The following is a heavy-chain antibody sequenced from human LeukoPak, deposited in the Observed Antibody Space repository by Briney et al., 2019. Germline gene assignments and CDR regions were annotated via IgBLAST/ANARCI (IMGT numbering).Heavy chain of an antibody. D-gene: IGHD5-12*01. Sequence: GGSLRLSCAASGFTFSSYSMNWVRQAPGKGLEWVSSISSSSSYIYYADSVKGRFTISRDNAKNSLYLQMNSLRAEDTAVYYCARDRGYSGYEGGYYWGQGTLVTVSS. CDR1: GFTFSSYS. J-gene: IGHJ4*02. CDR3: ARDRGYSGYEGGYY. V-gene: IGHV3-21*01. CDR2: ISSSSSYI.